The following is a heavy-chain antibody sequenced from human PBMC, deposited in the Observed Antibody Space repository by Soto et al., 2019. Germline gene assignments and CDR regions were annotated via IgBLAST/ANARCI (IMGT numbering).Heavy chain of an antibody. CDR2: INHSGST. Sequence: QVQLQQWGAGLLKPSETLSLTCAVYGGSFSGYYWSWIRQPPGKGLEWIGEINHSGSTNYNPSLKSRVTISVDTSKNQFSLKLSSVTAADTAVYYCARLGLRYAEYFQHWGQGTLVTVSS. V-gene: IGHV4-34*01. CDR1: GGSFSGYY. D-gene: IGHD3-9*01. CDR3: ARLGLRYAEYFQH. J-gene: IGHJ1*01.